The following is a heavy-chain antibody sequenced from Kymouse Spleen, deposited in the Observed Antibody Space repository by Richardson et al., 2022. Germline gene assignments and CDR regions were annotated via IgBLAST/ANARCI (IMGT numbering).Heavy chain of an antibody. Sequence: QVQLQQWGAGLLKPSETLSLTCAVYGGSFSGYYWSWIRQPPGKGLEWIGEINHSGSTNYNPSLKSRVTISVDTSKNQFSLKLSSVTAADTAVYYCARCIAARPGAYFDYWGQGTLVTVSS. CDR1: GGSFSGYY. J-gene: IGHJ4*02. V-gene: IGHV4-34*01. CDR2: INHSGST. CDR3: ARCIAARPGAYFDY. D-gene: IGHD6-6*01.